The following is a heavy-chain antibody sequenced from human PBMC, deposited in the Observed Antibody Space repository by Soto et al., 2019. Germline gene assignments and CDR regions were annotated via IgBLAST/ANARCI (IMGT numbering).Heavy chain of an antibody. CDR1: GFTFDDYA. CDR3: AKGEVGWYYLDY. D-gene: IGHD2-15*01. Sequence: EVQLVESGGGLVQPGRSLRLSCAASGFTFDDYAMHWVRQAPGKGLEWVSGISWNVGSIAYADSVKGRFTISRDNAKNSLYLQMNSLSAEDTALYYCAKGEVGWYYLDYWGQGTLVAVST. J-gene: IGHJ4*02. CDR2: ISWNVGSI. V-gene: IGHV3-9*01.